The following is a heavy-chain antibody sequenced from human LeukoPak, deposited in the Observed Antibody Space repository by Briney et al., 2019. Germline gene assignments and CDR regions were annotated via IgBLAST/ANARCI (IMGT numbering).Heavy chain of an antibody. CDR2: ISAYNGNT. V-gene: IGHV1-18*01. Sequence: ASVKVSCKASGYTFTSYGISWVRQAPGQGLAWMGWISAYNGNTNYAQKLQGRVTMTTDTSTSTAYMELRSLRSDDTAVYYCARGGVVVVPAASKTSDYYGMDVWGQGTTVTVSS. J-gene: IGHJ6*02. D-gene: IGHD2-2*01. CDR1: GYTFTSYG. CDR3: ARGGVVVVPAASKTSDYYGMDV.